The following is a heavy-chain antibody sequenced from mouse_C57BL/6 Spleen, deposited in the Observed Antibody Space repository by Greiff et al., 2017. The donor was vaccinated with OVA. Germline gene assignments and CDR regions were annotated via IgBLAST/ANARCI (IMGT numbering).Heavy chain of an antibody. CDR3: ARWGTTVVVY. J-gene: IGHJ2*01. CDR2: INPSSGYT. Sequence: QVHVKQSGAELAKPGASVKLSCKASGYTFTSYWMHWVKQRPGQGLEWIGYINPSSGYTKYNQKFKDKATLTADKSSSTAYMQLSSLTYEDSAVSSCARWGTTVVVYWGPGPTLPVSS. CDR1: GYTFTSYW. V-gene: IGHV1-7*01. D-gene: IGHD1-1*01.